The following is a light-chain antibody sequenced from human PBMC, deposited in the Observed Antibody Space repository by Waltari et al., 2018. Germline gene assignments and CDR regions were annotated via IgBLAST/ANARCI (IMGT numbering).Light chain of an antibody. CDR2: DVS. V-gene: IGLV2-14*01. CDR1: SSDVGDYDY. J-gene: IGLJ1*01. Sequence: QSALTQPASVSGSPGQSIAISCTGTSSDVGDYDYVCWYQQHPGKAPKLLIYDVSNRPSGVSTRLFGSKSGNTASLTISGLQAEDEADYYCASYTATSTPYVFGTGTKVTVL. CDR3: ASYTATSTPYV.